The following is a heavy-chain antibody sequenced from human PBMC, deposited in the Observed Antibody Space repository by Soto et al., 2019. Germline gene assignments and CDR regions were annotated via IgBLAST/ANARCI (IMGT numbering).Heavy chain of an antibody. CDR1: GFTFGSYA. CDR3: ARRESGGYNYFDN. CDR2: ISGSGGST. D-gene: IGHD3-22*01. Sequence: PGGSLRLSCAASGFTFGSYAMSWFRQAPGKGLEWVSAISGSGGSTYYADSVKGRFTISRDNSKNTLYLQMNSLRGEDTAVYYCARRESGGYNYFDNWGQGTLVTVSS. V-gene: IGHV3-23*01. J-gene: IGHJ4*01.